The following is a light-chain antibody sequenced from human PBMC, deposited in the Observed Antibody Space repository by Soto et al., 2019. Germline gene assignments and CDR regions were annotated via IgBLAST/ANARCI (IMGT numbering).Light chain of an antibody. Sequence: ALQVTQSPSSLSASVGDRVTISCRASQGIGNDLGWYQQKPGKAPKLLIYEASTLQTGVASRLSGSGSGTDFTLTISSLQPEDFASYYCLQDYVYPWTFGQGTKVEVK. CDR1: QGIGND. CDR2: EAS. J-gene: IGKJ1*01. V-gene: IGKV1-6*01. CDR3: LQDYVYPWT.